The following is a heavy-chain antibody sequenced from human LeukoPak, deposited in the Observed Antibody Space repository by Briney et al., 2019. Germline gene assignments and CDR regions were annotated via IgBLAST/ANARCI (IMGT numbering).Heavy chain of an antibody. D-gene: IGHD3-10*01. CDR2: ISSSYI. J-gene: IGHJ4*02. CDR1: GFTFSRNS. CDR3: ASGAYFDY. V-gene: IGHV3-21*01. Sequence: GGSLRLSCAASGFTFSRNSMNWVRQAPGKGLEWVSSISSSYIYYADSVKGRFTISRDNSKNTLYLQMNSLRAEDTAVYYCASGAYFDYWGQGTLVTVSS.